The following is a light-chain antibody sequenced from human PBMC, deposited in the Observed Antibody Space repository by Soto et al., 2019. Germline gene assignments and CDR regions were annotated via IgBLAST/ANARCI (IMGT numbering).Light chain of an antibody. CDR3: LQYGSAPRT. Sequence: EIVLTQSPGTLSLSPGERATLSCRASQSVSSSYLAWYQQKPGQAPRLLIYGASSRATGIPDRFSGSGSGTDFTLTISRLEPEDFAVYYCLQYGSAPRTLGGVTKV. CDR1: QSVSSSY. J-gene: IGKJ4*01. CDR2: GAS. V-gene: IGKV3-20*01.